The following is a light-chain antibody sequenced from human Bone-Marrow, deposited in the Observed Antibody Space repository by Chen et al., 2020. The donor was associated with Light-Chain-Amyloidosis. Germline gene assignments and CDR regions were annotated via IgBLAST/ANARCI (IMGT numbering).Light chain of an antibody. J-gene: IGKJ1*01. CDR3: QQYNNWPRT. CDR2: DAS. V-gene: IGKV3-11*01. Sequence: ELVLTQSPATLSLSPGERATLSCRASQSVSRYLAWYQQKPGQAPRLLIYDASNRATGIPARFSGSGSGTDFTLTISSLQSEDFAVYYCQQYNNWPRTFGQGTKVEIK. CDR1: QSVSRY.